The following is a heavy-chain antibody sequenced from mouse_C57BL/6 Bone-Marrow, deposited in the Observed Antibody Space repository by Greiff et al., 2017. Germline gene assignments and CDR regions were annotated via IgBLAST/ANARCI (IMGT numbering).Heavy chain of an antibody. Sequence: VQLQQSGAELARPGASVKLSCKASGFNIKDYYMHWVKQRTGQGLEWIGMIHPNSGSTNYNEKFKSKATLTVDKSSSTAYMQLSSLTSEDSAVYYCASTVRGYWGQGTTLTVSS. CDR2: IHPNSGST. V-gene: IGHV1-64*01. D-gene: IGHD1-1*01. CDR3: ASTVRGY. J-gene: IGHJ2*01. CDR1: GFNIKDYY.